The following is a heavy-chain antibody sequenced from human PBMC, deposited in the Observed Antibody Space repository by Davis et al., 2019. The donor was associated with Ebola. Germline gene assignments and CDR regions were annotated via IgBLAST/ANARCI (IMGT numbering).Heavy chain of an antibody. CDR3: ARGRRYCSSTSCDGWFDP. CDR1: GGSISSSSYY. CDR2: IYYSGRT. J-gene: IGHJ5*02. V-gene: IGHV4-39*07. D-gene: IGHD2-2*01. Sequence: MPGGSLRLSCTVPGGSISSSSYYWGWIRQPPGKGLEWIGSIYYSGRTYYNPSLKSRVTISVDTSKNQFSLKLSSVTAADTAVYYCARGRRYCSSTSCDGWFDPWGQGTLVTVSS.